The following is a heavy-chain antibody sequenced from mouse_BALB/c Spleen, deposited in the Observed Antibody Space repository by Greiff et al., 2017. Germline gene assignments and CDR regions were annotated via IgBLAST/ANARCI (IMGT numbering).Heavy chain of an antibody. V-gene: IGHV2-9*02. CDR1: GFSLTSYG. Sequence: VKLQESGPGLVAPSQSLSITCTVSGFSLTSYGVHWVRQPPGKGLEWLGVIWAGGSTNYNSALMSRLSISKDNSKSQVFLKMNSLQTDDTAMYYCARDDYYGSSPDYWGQGTTLTVSS. CDR2: IWAGGST. D-gene: IGHD1-1*01. J-gene: IGHJ2*01. CDR3: ARDDYYGSSPDY.